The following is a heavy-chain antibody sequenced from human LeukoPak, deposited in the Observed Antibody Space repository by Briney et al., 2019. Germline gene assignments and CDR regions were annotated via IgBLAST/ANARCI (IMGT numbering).Heavy chain of an antibody. CDR1: GGSFSGYY. J-gene: IGHJ5*02. V-gene: IGHV4-34*01. D-gene: IGHD3-10*01. CDR3: ARLRYYGWFDP. CDR2: ISHSGST. Sequence: PSETLSLTCAVYGGSFSGYYWSWIRQPPGKGLEWIGEISHSGSTNYNPSLKSRVTISVDTSKNQFSLKLSSVTAADTAVYYCARLRYYGWFDPWGQGTLVTVSS.